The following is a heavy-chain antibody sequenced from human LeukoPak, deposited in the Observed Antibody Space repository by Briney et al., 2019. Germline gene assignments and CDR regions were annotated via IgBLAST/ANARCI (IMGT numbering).Heavy chain of an antibody. CDR2: INHSGST. CDR1: SGSFSGYY. D-gene: IGHD3-16*01. Sequence: SETLSLTCAVYSGSFSGYYWSWIRQPPGKGLEWIGEINHSGSTNYNPSLKSRVTISVDTSKNQFSLKLSSVTAADTAVYYCARGAWGRWFDPWGQGTLVTVSS. J-gene: IGHJ5*02. CDR3: ARGAWGRWFDP. V-gene: IGHV4-34*01.